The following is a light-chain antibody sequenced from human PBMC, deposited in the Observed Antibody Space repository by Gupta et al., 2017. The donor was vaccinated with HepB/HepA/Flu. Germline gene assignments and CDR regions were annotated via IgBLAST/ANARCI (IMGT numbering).Light chain of an antibody. Sequence: DIQLTQSPSFLSASVGDRVTITCRASQGIYTYLAWYQQKPGKAPKLLIYAASNLQSGVPSRFSGSGSGTEFTLTISSLQPEDFATYYCQQLNSYPPWTFGQGTKVEIK. CDR1: QGIYTY. J-gene: IGKJ1*01. CDR2: AAS. V-gene: IGKV1-9*01. CDR3: QQLNSYPPWT.